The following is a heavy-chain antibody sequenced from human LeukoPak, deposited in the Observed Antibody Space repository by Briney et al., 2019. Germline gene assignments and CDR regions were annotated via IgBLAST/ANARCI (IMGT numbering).Heavy chain of an antibody. J-gene: IGHJ5*02. D-gene: IGHD3-10*01. CDR1: GGTFRSYA. CDR3: ARDTPTYYYGSGRPENWFDP. Sequence: ASVKVSCKASGGTFRSYAISWVRQAPGQGLEWMGGIIPIFGTANYAQKFQGRVTITADKSTSTAYMELSSLRSEDTAVYYCARDTPTYYYGSGRPENWFDPWGQGTLVTVSS. CDR2: IIPIFGTA. V-gene: IGHV1-69*06.